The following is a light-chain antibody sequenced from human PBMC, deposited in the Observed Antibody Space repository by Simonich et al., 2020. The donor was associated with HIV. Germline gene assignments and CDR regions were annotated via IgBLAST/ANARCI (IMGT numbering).Light chain of an antibody. Sequence: DIVMTQSPATLSVSPGERATLSCRASQSVSSNLAWYQQKPGQAPRLLIYGASTRATGIPARFSGSGSGTEFTLTITSMQAEDFAVYYCQQYNNWPLFFGQGTKVEIK. CDR2: GAS. V-gene: IGKV3-15*01. CDR3: QQYNNWPLF. CDR1: QSVSSN. J-gene: IGKJ2*01.